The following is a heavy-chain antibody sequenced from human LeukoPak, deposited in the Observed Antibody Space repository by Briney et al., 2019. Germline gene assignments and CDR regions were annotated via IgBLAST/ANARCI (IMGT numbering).Heavy chain of an antibody. Sequence: PGGTLRLSCAASGGTFSSYSMNWGWQAPGKGLGWVSYISSSSSTIYYADSVKGPFTISRDNAKNTLYLQMNSLRAEDTAVYYCAREGYYGSAALYSWGQGTLVTVSS. D-gene: IGHD3-10*01. V-gene: IGHV3-48*01. J-gene: IGHJ4*02. CDR1: GGTFSSYS. CDR2: ISSSSSTI. CDR3: AREGYYGSAALYS.